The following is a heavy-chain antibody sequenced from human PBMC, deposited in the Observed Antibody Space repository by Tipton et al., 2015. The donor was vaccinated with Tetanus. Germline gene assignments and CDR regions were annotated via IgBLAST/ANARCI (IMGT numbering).Heavy chain of an antibody. CDR2: IYYSGST. D-gene: IGHD1-26*01. Sequence: TLSLTCTVSGGSISSGDYYWSWIRQPPGKGLEWIGYIYYSGSTYYNPSLKSRVTISVDTSKNQFSLKLSSVTAADTAVYYCARRRGVYSGSYFDSWGQGTLVTVPS. J-gene: IGHJ4*02. V-gene: IGHV4-30-4*01. CDR1: GGSISSGDYY. CDR3: ARRRGVYSGSYFDS.